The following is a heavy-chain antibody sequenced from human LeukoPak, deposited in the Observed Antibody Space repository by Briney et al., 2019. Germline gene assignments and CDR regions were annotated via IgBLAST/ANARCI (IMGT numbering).Heavy chain of an antibody. CDR2: ISSGGNT. CDR3: AREVRGYYFDY. D-gene: IGHD3-22*01. J-gene: IGHJ4*02. CDR1: GFIVSSNY. Sequence: GGSLRLSCAASGFIVSSNYMSWVRQAPGKGLEWVSVISSGGNTYYADSVKGRFTISRDISKDTLYLQMNGLRAEDTAVYYCAREVRGYYFDYWGQGTLVTVSS. V-gene: IGHV3-53*01.